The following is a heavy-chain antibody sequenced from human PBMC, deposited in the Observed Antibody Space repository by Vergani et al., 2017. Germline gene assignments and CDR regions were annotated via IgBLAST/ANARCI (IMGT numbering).Heavy chain of an antibody. CDR1: GFTFVSYA. CDR2: ISYDGSNK. D-gene: IGHD3-3*01. CDR3: ARESRLWSGYYWFYY. J-gene: IGHJ4*02. V-gene: IGHV3-30*03. Sequence: QVQLVESGGGVVQPGRSLRLSCAASGFTFVSYAMHWVRQAPGKGLEWVAVISYDGSNKYYADSVKGRFTISRDNSKNTLYLQMNSLRAEDTAVYYCARESRLWSGYYWFYYWGQGTLVTVSS.